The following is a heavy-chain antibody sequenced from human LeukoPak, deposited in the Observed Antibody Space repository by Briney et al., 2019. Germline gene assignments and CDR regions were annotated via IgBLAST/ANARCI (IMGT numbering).Heavy chain of an antibody. V-gene: IGHV1-69*13. CDR3: ARESNYYDSSGYYYGS. CDR2: IIPIFGTA. Sequence: GASVKVSCKASGGTFSSYAISWVRQAPGQGLEWMGGIIPIFGTANYAQKFQGRVTITADESTSTAYMELSSLRSEDTAVYYCARESNYYDSSGYYYGSWGRGTLVTVSS. D-gene: IGHD3-22*01. CDR1: GGTFSSYA. J-gene: IGHJ5*02.